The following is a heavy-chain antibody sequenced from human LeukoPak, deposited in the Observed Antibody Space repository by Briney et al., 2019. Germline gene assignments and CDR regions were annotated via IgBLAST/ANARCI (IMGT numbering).Heavy chain of an antibody. J-gene: IGHJ4*02. CDR3: ARDIAPAGLFFHY. V-gene: IGHV3-7*01. Sequence: PGGSLRLSCAASGFTFSSYWMNWVRQAPGKGLEWVATIKYDRSEKDYVDSVKGRFTISRDNAKNSLYLQMNSLRAEDTAVYYCARDIAPAGLFFHYWGQGTVVTVSS. D-gene: IGHD6-13*01. CDR1: GFTFSSYW. CDR2: IKYDRSEK.